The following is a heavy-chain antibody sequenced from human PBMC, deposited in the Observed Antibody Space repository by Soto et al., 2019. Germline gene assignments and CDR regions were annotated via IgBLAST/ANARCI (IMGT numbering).Heavy chain of an antibody. D-gene: IGHD6-19*01. J-gene: IGHJ6*02. CDR3: ARGSSGWYDYYYYGMDV. CDR1: GGSISSYY. V-gene: IGHV4-4*07. Sequence: SETLSLTCTVSGGSISSYYWSWIRQPAGKGLEWIGRIYTSGSTNYNPSLKSRVTMSVDASKNQFSLKLSSVTAADTAVYYCARGSSGWYDYYYYGMDVWGQGTTVTVSS. CDR2: IYTSGST.